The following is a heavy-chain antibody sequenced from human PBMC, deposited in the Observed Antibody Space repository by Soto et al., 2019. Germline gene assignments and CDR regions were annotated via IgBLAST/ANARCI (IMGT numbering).Heavy chain of an antibody. Sequence: EVQLLESGGGMVQPGGSLRVSCAASGFTFRNFVMSWVRQAPGKGLEWVSAIRATGGETFYADSVKGRITISRDNSKNTLYLQMNSLRDEDTALYFCAQDRGWGVVSPSHDYWGQGTLVTVSS. CDR2: IRATGGET. J-gene: IGHJ4*02. V-gene: IGHV3-23*01. CDR1: GFTFRNFV. CDR3: AQDRGWGVVSPSHDY. D-gene: IGHD2-21*01.